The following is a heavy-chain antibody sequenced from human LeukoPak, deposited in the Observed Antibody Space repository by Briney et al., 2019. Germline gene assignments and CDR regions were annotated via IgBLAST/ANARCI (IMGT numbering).Heavy chain of an antibody. Sequence: SETLSLTCTVSPGSINTHFWSWLRQPPGGGLEWIGYMFDSVNTKDNPSLKSRVTLSADTSKNQYSLRLSSVTAADTAVYYCTTIKRGNIYGYFDFWGQGILVTVSS. CDR1: PGSINTHF. D-gene: IGHD5-18*01. CDR3: TTIKRGNIYGYFDF. V-gene: IGHV4-59*11. CDR2: MFDSVNT. J-gene: IGHJ4*02.